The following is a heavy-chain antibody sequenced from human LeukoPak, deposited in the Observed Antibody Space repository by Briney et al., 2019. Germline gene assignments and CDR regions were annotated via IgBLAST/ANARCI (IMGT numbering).Heavy chain of an antibody. CDR2: ISNSGTAV. V-gene: IGHV3-48*03. J-gene: IGHJ4*02. D-gene: IGHD2-8*01. Sequence: GGSLTLSCAASGFALSNYEMNWVRQAPGTGLEWLSYISNSGTAVHYADSVKGGFTISRDNAKNSLYLQMNSLRVEDTAIYYCATDYRFYGTNPFFDSWGQGTLVTVSS. CDR3: ATDYRFYGTNPFFDS. CDR1: GFALSNYE.